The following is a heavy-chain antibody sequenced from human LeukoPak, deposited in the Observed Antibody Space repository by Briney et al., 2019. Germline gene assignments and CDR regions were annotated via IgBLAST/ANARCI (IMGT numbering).Heavy chain of an antibody. D-gene: IGHD4-17*01. V-gene: IGHV4-31*03. CDR1: GGSISSGGYY. J-gene: IGHJ5*02. Sequence: SETLSLTCTVSGGSISSGGYYWTWIRQHPGKGLEWIGYIYYSGSTYYNPSLRSRVTMAVDTSKNQLPLKLSSVTAADTAVYYCARDQSAVTGWLDPWGQGTLVTVSS. CDR2: IYYSGST. CDR3: ARDQSAVTGWLDP.